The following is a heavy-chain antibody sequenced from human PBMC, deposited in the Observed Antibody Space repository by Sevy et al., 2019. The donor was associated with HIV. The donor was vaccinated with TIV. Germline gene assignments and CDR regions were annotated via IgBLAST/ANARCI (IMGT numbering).Heavy chain of an antibody. Sequence: SETLSLFCSVSGDSVSGSSWSWIRQPPGKGLEWIGNIFESGNTNYYPTLKTRATISVDTSKNQFSLQLASVAAADPAVYYCARLNFWTGYYPAMYYFDTWGRGTLVTVSS. V-gene: IGHV4-59*08. J-gene: IGHJ4*01. D-gene: IGHD3-3*01. CDR1: GDSVSGSS. CDR3: ARLNFWTGYYPAMYYFDT. CDR2: IFESGNT.